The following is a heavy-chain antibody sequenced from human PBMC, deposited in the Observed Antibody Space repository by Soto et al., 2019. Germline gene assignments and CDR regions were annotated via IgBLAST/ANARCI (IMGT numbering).Heavy chain of an antibody. D-gene: IGHD3-9*01. CDR1: GFSFSDYF. V-gene: IGHV3-11*01. CDR3: ARRGGTGYYRTFDY. Sequence: ESGGDLVKPGGSLRLSCAASGFSFSDYFMAWVRQAPGKGLEWISLISSSGGATYYTDAVKGRFTISRDNAKDSLYLQLNSLRAEDTAVYYCARRGGTGYYRTFDYGGQGAQVTVSS. CDR2: ISSSGGAT. J-gene: IGHJ4*02.